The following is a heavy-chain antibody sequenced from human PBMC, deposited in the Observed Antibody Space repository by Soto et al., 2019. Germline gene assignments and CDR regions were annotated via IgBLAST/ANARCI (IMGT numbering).Heavy chain of an antibody. CDR2: ISYSGST. D-gene: IGHD1-26*01. V-gene: IGHV4-59*01. J-gene: IGHJ5*02. Sequence: SETLSLTCTVSGAPISTYHWSWIRQPPGKGLEWIGYISYSGSTNYNPSLKSRVTISVDTSKNQFSLNLSSVTAADTAVYYCARDRTFSGRYYAAWFDPWGQGTLVTVSS. CDR1: GAPISTYH. CDR3: ARDRTFSGRYYAAWFDP.